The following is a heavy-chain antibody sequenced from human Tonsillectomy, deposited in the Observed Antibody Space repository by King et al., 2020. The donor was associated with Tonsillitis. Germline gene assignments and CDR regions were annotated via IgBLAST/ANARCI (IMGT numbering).Heavy chain of an antibody. CDR2: ISGSGGST. D-gene: IGHD3-3*01. CDR3: AKGRFWSGYHGDAFDI. Sequence: VQLVESGGGLVQPGGSLRLSCAASGFTFSSYAMSWVRQAPGKGLEWVSAISGSGGSTYYADSVKGRFTISGDNSKNTLYLQMNSLRAEDTAVYYCAKGRFWSGYHGDAFDIWGQGTMVTVSS. CDR1: GFTFSSYA. J-gene: IGHJ3*02. V-gene: IGHV3-23*04.